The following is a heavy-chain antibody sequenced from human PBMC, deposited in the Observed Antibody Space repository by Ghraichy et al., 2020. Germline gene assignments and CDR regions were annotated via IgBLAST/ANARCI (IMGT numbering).Heavy chain of an antibody. CDR1: GFTFSSYS. CDR2: ISSSSSYI. CDR3: ARVPPKYCSGGSCSLPGVDV. D-gene: IGHD2-15*01. V-gene: IGHV3-21*01. Sequence: GESLNISCAASGFTFSSYSMNWVRQAPGKGLEWVSSISSSSSYIYYADSVKGRFTISRDNAKNSLYLQMNSLRAEDTAVYYCARVPPKYCSGGSCSLPGVDVWGQGTTVTVSS. J-gene: IGHJ6*02.